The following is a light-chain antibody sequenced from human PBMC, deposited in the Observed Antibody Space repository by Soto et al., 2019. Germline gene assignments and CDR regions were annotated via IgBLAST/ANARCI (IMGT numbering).Light chain of an antibody. CDR2: WAS. CDR1: QSVLYSSTNKNY. CDR3: QQYYSSPRT. V-gene: IGKV4-1*01. Sequence: MTQSPDSLAVSLGERATINCKSSQSVLYSSTNKNYLAWYQQKAGQPPKLLIYWASTRESGVPDRISGSGSGTDFTLTISSLQAEDVAVYYCQQYYSSPRTFGQGTKLEIK. J-gene: IGKJ2*01.